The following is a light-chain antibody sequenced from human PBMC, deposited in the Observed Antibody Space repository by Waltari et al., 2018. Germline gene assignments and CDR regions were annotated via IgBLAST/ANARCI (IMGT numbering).Light chain of an antibody. J-gene: IGLJ3*02. CDR2: DVS. V-gene: IGLV2-11*01. CDR1: GRDVGLYNY. Sequence: QSVLTQPRSVSGSPGQSVTISCPGTGRDVGLYNYVSWYQQRPGKAPKLIIYDVSQRPSGVPDRFSGSKSGDTASLTISGLQAEDEADYYCSSCHMSSYLKFGGGTKLTVL. CDR3: SSCHMSSYLK.